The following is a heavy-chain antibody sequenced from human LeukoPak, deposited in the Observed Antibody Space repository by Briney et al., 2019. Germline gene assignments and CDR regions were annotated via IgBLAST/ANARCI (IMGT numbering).Heavy chain of an antibody. CDR3: ARSHYYDSSGYFY. V-gene: IGHV3-74*01. D-gene: IGHD3-22*01. Sequence: GGSLRLSCAASGFTFSSYWMHWVRQAPGKGLVGFSRINSDGSSTSYADSVKGRFTISRDNAKNTLYLQMNSLRAEDTAVYYCARSHYYDSSGYFYWGQGTLVTVSS. CDR2: INSDGSST. J-gene: IGHJ4*02. CDR1: GFTFSSYW.